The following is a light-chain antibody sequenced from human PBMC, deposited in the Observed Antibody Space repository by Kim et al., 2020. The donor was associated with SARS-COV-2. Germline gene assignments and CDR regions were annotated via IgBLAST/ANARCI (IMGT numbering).Light chain of an antibody. CDR1: QSVSSY. V-gene: IGKV3-11*01. Sequence: SPGEGATLSGRASQSVSSYLAWYQQKPGQAPRLLIYDAFNRATGIPARFSGSGSGTDFTLTISSLEPEDFAVYYCQQRSNWPLTFGGGTKVDIK. J-gene: IGKJ4*01. CDR3: QQRSNWPLT. CDR2: DAF.